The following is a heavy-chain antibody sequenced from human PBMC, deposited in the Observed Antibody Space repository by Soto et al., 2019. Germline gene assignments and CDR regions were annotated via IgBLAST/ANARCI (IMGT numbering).Heavy chain of an antibody. CDR1: GFIFSDYY. Sequence: QVQLVESGGGLVKPGGSLRLSCAASGFIFSDYYMTWIRQAPGKGLEWLSYISSSGNTIYYADSVKGRFTISRDNAKNSLYLQMNSLRAEDTAVYYCAREGDPSSGWNREIGYWGQGTLVTVSS. CDR3: AREGDPSSGWNREIGY. J-gene: IGHJ4*02. CDR2: ISSSGNTI. V-gene: IGHV3-11*01. D-gene: IGHD6-19*01.